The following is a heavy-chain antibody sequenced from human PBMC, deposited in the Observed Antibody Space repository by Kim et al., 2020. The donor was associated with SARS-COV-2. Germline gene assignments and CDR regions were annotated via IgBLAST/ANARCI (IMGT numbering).Heavy chain of an antibody. Sequence: GGSLRLSCAASGFTFSSYAMSWVRQAPGKGLEWVSAISGSGGSTYYADSVKGRFTISRDNSKNTLYLQMNSLRAEETAVYYCCSSGYYPSYSGYYGMDVWGQGTTVTVSS. CDR1: GFTFSSYA. CDR3: CSSGYYPSYSGYYGMDV. CDR2: ISGSGGST. J-gene: IGHJ6*02. D-gene: IGHD3-22*01. V-gene: IGHV3-23*01.